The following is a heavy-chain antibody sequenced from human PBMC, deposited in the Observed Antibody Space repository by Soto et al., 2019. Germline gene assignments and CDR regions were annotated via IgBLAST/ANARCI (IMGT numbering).Heavy chain of an antibody. CDR3: GRGGDAHKRGRH. CDR1: DDSISSTSYY. V-gene: IGHV4-61*05. Sequence: QVQLQESGPGLLKPSETLSLTCSVSDDSISSTSYYWSWIRQPPGRGLEWIGFVHFSGSLHYNASLMNRAIISVDTSRRQISLKLTSVTAADTAVYFCGRGGDAHKRGRHWGQGNLVTVSS. D-gene: IGHD2-2*01. CDR2: VHFSGSL. J-gene: IGHJ1*01.